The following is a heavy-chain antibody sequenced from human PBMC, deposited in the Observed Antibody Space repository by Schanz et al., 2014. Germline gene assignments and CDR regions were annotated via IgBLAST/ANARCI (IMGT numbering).Heavy chain of an antibody. CDR2: ISVYNHNK. CDR1: GYIFINSG. D-gene: IGHD3-9*01. CDR3: AKAEYDILTDSYSRLDP. Sequence: QIQLVQSGPEVKKPGATVKVSCKASGYIFINSGISWVRQAPGQGLEWMGWISVYNHNKEYDQKFQGRVTITRDTSASTAYMELRSLRSDDAAVYYCAKAEYDILTDSYSRLDPWGQGTLVTVSS. V-gene: IGHV1-18*01. J-gene: IGHJ5*02.